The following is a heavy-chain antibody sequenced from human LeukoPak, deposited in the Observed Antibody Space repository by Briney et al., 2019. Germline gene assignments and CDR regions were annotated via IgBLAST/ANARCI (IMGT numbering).Heavy chain of an antibody. CDR3: ASFRRRRSGSGATSREPYFDY. V-gene: IGHV4-38-2*01. Sequence: SETLSLTCAVSGYSISSGYYWGWIRRPRGKGGEWIGIIYHSGSTYYKPSLKRGVTVSGERAKNNLYMNMSTVTAADTAVYYCASFRRRRSGSGATSREPYFDYWGQGTLVTVSS. J-gene: IGHJ4*02. CDR1: GYSISSGYY. CDR2: IYHSGST. D-gene: IGHD2-2*01.